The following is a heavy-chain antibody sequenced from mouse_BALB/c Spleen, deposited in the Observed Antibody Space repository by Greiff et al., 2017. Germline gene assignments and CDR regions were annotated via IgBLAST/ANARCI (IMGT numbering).Heavy chain of an antibody. D-gene: IGHD1-1*01. V-gene: IGHV1S81*02. J-gene: IGHJ3*01. Sequence: QVQLQQSGAELVKPGASVKLSCKASGYTFTSYWMHWVKQRPGQGLEWIGEINPSNGRTNYNEKFKSKATLTVDKSSSTAYMQLSSLTSEDSAVYYCARGDTTGFAYWGQGTLVTVSA. CDR1: GYTFTSYW. CDR3: ARGDTTGFAY. CDR2: INPSNGRT.